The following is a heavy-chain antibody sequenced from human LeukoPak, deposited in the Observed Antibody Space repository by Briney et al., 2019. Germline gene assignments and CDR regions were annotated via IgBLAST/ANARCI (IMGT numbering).Heavy chain of an antibody. CDR3: ARAGPISRLRGYSYGYDY. CDR1: GYTFTSYH. D-gene: IGHD5-18*01. CDR2: IIPIFGTA. V-gene: IGHV1-69*06. J-gene: IGHJ4*02. Sequence: SVKLSCKASGYTFTSYHMHWVRQAPGQGLEWMGGIIPIFGTANYAQKFQGRVTITADKSTSTAYMELSSLRSEDTAVYYCARAGPISRLRGYSYGYDYWGQGTLVTVSS.